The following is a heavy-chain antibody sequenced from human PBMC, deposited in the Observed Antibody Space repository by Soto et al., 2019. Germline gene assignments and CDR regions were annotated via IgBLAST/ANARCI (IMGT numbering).Heavy chain of an antibody. V-gene: IGHV3-30-3*01. Sequence: QVQLVESGGGVVQPGRSLRLSCAASGFTFSSYAMHWVRQAPGKGLEWVAVISYDGSNKYYADSVKGRFTISRDNSKNTLYLQMNSLRAEDTAVYYCARPLWRDDYNWGYFELWGRGTLVTVS. CDR3: ARPLWRDDYNWGYFEL. J-gene: IGHJ2*01. D-gene: IGHD4-4*01. CDR1: GFTFSSYA. CDR2: ISYDGSNK.